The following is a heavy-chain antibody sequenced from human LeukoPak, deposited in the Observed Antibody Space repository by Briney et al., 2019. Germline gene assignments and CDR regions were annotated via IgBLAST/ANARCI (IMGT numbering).Heavy chain of an antibody. D-gene: IGHD3-3*01. Sequence: GASVKVSCKASGYTFTTYYMHWVRQAPGQGLEWMGIINPSGGSTNYAQKFQGRVTITTDESTSTAYMELSSLRSEDTAVYYCASGRSGYYNSYDYWGQGTLVTVSS. CDR1: GYTFTTYY. CDR3: ASGRSGYYNSYDY. CDR2: INPSGGST. V-gene: IGHV1-46*01. J-gene: IGHJ4*02.